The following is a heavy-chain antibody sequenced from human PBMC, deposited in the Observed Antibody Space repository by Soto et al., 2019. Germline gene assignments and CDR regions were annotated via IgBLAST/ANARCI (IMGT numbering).Heavy chain of an antibody. V-gene: IGHV3-33*01. J-gene: IGHJ4*02. CDR1: GFTFSSYG. Sequence: GGSLRLSCAASGFTFSSYGMHWVRQAPGKGLEWVAVIWYDGSNKYYADSVKGRFTISRDNSKNTLYLQMNSLRAEDTAVYYCARELNVVVVAAMFGYWGQGTLVTVSS. D-gene: IGHD2-15*01. CDR2: IWYDGSNK. CDR3: ARELNVVVVAAMFGY.